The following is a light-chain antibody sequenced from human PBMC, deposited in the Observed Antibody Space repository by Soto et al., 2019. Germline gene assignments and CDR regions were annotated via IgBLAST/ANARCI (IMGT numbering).Light chain of an antibody. Sequence: QSALTQPASASGSPGQSITIYCTGSSSDIGGYKYVSWYQQHPGKAPKLMISDVSSRPSGVSDRFSGSKSGNTASLTISVPEVEDEAAYYCNSYTTVGTIVVFGGGTKLTVL. J-gene: IGLJ2*01. CDR2: DVS. V-gene: IGLV2-14*03. CDR3: NSYTTVGTIVV. CDR1: SSDIGGYKY.